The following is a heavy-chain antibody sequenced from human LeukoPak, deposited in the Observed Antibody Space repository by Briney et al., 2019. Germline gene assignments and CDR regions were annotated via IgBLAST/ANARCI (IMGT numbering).Heavy chain of an antibody. Sequence: SVKVSCKASGGTFSSYAISWVRQAPGQGLEWMGGIIPIFGTANYAQKFQGRVTITADKSTSTAYVELSSLRSEDTAVYYCARISIGVYGDYYYGMDVWGKGTTVTVSS. CDR3: ARISIGVYGDYYYGMDV. D-gene: IGHD4-17*01. J-gene: IGHJ6*04. CDR2: IIPIFGTA. CDR1: GGTFSSYA. V-gene: IGHV1-69*06.